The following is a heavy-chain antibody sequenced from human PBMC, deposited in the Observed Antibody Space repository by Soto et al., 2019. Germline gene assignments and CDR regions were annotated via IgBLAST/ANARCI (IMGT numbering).Heavy chain of an antibody. D-gene: IGHD2-2*01. J-gene: IGHJ4*02. CDR2: IYYSGST. CDR1: GGSISSGGYY. Sequence: QVQLQESGPGLVKPSQTLSLTCTVSGGSISSGGYYWSWIRQHPGKGLEWIGYIYYSGSTYYNPSLKSRVTISVDTSKNQFALKLSSVTAADTAVYYCARVVPTDIVVVPAAFGYWGQGTLVTVSS. CDR3: ARVVPTDIVVVPAAFGY. V-gene: IGHV4-31*03.